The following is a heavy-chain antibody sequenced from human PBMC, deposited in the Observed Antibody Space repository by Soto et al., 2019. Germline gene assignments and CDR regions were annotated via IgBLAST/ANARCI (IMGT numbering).Heavy chain of an antibody. J-gene: IGHJ6*03. D-gene: IGHD2-2*01. Sequence: GGSLRLSCAASGFTFSSYAMSWVRQAPGKGLEWVSAISGSGGSTYYADSVKGRFTISRDNSKNTLYLQMNSLRAEDTAVYYCAKWGDIVVVPAAVYYYYYMDVWGKGTTVTVSS. CDR3: AKWGDIVVVPAAVYYYYYMDV. V-gene: IGHV3-23*01. CDR1: GFTFSSYA. CDR2: ISGSGGST.